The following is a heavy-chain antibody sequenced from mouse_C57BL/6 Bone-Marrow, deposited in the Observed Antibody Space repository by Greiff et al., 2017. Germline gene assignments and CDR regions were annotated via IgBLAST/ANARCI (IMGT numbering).Heavy chain of an antibody. CDR3: TSIYLSFAY. J-gene: IGHJ3*01. Sequence: VQLQQSGAELVRPGASVKLSCTASGFNIKDDYMHWVKQRPEQGLEWIGWIDPENGDTEYASKFQGKATITADTSSNTAYLQLSSLTSEDTAVYYCTSIYLSFAYWGQGTLVTVSA. CDR2: IDPENGDT. D-gene: IGHD5-5*01. V-gene: IGHV14-4*01. CDR1: GFNIKDDY.